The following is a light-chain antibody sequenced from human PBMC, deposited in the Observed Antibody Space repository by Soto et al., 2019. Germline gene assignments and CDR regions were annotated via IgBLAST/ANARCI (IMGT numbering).Light chain of an antibody. CDR1: QSVSSKY. V-gene: IGKV3-20*01. Sequence: EIVLTQSPGTLSLSPGERATLSCRASQSVSSKYLAWYQQKPGQAPRLLIYGASSRATGIPDRFSGSGSGTDFTLTISRLEPEDFAVYYCQQFGTSPPITFGQGTRLEIK. CDR2: GAS. CDR3: QQFGTSPPIT. J-gene: IGKJ5*01.